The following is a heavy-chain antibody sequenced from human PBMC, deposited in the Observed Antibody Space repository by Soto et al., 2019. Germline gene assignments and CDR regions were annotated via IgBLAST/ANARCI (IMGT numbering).Heavy chain of an antibody. D-gene: IGHD3-9*01. CDR3: AHFDWFIDY. CDR2: ISGSGGST. Sequence: PGGSLRLSCAASGVTFSGYGMSWVRQAPGKGLEWVSAISGSGGSTYYADSVKGRFTISRDNSKNTLYLQMNSLRAEDTAVYYCAHFDWFIDYWGQGTLVTVSS. J-gene: IGHJ4*02. CDR1: GVTFSGYG. V-gene: IGHV3-23*01.